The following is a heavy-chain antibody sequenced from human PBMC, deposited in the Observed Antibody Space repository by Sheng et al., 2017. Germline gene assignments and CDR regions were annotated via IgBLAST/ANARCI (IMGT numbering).Heavy chain of an antibody. V-gene: IGHV4-34*01. Sequence: QVQLQQRGAGLLKSSETLSLTCDVHGGPFSGYFWSWVRQSPGKGLEWIGDVNHSGSTDYNPSLKSRVSISIDTTNNQFSLKLRSVTAADTATYYCARSRKADFWSGPILQYYYYASDVWDQGP. D-gene: IGHD3-16*01. CDR1: GGPFSGYF. CDR2: VNHSGST. J-gene: IGHJ6*02. CDR3: ARSRKADFWSGPILQYYYYASDV.